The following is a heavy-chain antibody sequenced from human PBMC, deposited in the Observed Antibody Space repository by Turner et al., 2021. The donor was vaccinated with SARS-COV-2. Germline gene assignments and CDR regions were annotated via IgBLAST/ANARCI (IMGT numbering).Heavy chain of an antibody. CDR3: AVLEMATITDAFDI. D-gene: IGHD5-12*01. CDR2: INPNSGGT. Sequence: QVQLVHSGAAVQKPAASVMVSCNASGYTFTGYYMHWVRQAPGQGLEWMGWINPNSGGTNYAQKFQGRVTMTRDTSISTAYMELSRLRSDDTAVYYCAVLEMATITDAFDIWGQGTMVTVSS. V-gene: IGHV1-2*02. CDR1: GYTFTGYY. J-gene: IGHJ3*02.